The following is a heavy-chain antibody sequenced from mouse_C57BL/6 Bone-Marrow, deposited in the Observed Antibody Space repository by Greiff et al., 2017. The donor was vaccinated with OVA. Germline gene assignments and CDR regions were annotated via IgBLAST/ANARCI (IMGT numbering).Heavy chain of an antibody. D-gene: IGHD2-1*01. J-gene: IGHJ3*01. CDR1: GFTFSSYG. V-gene: IGHV5-6*01. CDR3: ARLYYGKGFAY. Sequence: EVKVVESGGDLVKPGGSLKLSCAASGFTFSSYGMSWVRQTPDKRLEWVATISSGGSYTYYPASVKGRFTISRDNAKNTLYLQMSSLKSEDTAMYYCARLYYGKGFAYWGQGTLVTVSA. CDR2: ISSGGSYT.